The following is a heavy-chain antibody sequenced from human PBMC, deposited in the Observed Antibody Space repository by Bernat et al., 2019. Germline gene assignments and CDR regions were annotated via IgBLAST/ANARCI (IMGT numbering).Heavy chain of an antibody. Sequence: EVQLVESGGDLVKPGGSLRLSCAASGFTFSSYSMNWVRQAPGKGLEWVSSISSSSSYIYYADSVKGRFTISRDNAKNSLYLQMNSLRAEDTAVYYCARDRLQGATNSWYFDYWGQGTLVTVSS. CDR3: ARDRLQGATNSWYFDY. J-gene: IGHJ4*02. CDR1: GFTFSSYS. D-gene: IGHD1-26*01. CDR2: ISSSSSYI. V-gene: IGHV3-21*01.